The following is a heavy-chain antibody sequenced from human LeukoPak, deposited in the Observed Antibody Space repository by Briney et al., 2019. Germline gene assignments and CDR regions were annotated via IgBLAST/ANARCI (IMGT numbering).Heavy chain of an antibody. CDR1: GFTFSSYA. CDR3: AKDLCSSTSCSYYFDY. V-gene: IGHV3-23*01. CDR2: ISGSGGST. D-gene: IGHD2-2*01. J-gene: IGHJ4*02. Sequence: GGSLRLSCAASGFTFSSYAMSWVRQAPGKGLEWVSAISGSGGSTYYADSVKGRFTISRDNSKNTLYLQMNSLRAGDTAVYYCAKDLCSSTSCSYYFDYWGQGTLVTVSS.